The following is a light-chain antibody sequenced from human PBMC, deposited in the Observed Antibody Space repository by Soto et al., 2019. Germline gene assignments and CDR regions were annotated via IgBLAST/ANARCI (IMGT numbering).Light chain of an antibody. CDR2: DND. CDR3: GTWDDRLDGNYV. CDR1: SSNIGDNY. V-gene: IGLV1-51*01. Sequence: SVLTQPPSVSAAPGQQVTISCSGSSSNIGDNYVSWYQHLPGTAPKLVVYDNDRRPSGIPGRFSGSKSGTSATLVITGLQTGDEADYYCGTWDDRLDGNYVFGTGTKV. J-gene: IGLJ1*01.